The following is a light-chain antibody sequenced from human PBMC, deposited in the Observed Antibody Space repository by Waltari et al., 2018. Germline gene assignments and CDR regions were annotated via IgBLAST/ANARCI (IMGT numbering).Light chain of an antibody. V-gene: IGLV2-14*03. CDR3: SSFTSTITYV. CDR2: DVS. CDR1: SSDVGGYNF. Sequence: QSALTQPASVSGSPGPSITISCTGTSSDVGGYNFVSWYQHHPGKAPKLVIYDVSKRPSGVSDRFSGSKSGNTASLTISGLQAEDEADYFCSSFTSTITYVFGTGTKVTVL. J-gene: IGLJ1*01.